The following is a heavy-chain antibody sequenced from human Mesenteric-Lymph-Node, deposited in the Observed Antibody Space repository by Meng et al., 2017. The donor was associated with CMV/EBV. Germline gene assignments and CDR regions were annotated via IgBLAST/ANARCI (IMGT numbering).Heavy chain of an antibody. CDR1: GGTFSSYA. D-gene: IGHD1-26*01. V-gene: IGHV1-69*05. CDR3: ARGSPSGTHLGWFDP. Sequence: SVKVSCKASGGTFSSYAISWVRQAPGQGLEWMGGIIPIFGTANYAQKFQGRVTITTDESTSTAYMELSSLRSEDTAIYYCARGSPSGTHLGWFDPWGQGTLVTVSS. J-gene: IGHJ5*02. CDR2: IIPIFGTA.